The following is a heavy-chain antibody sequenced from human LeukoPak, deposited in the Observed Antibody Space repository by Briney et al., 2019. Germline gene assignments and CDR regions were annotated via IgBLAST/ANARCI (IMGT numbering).Heavy chain of an antibody. CDR1: GYTFSRYG. CDR2: IGVFNGNR. Sequence: ASVKVSCKTSGYTFSRYGFSWVRQAPGQGLEWIGWIGVFNGNRNYAKSVQGRITLTADTSTNTTYMELRNLTSDDTAVYFCGRDWDWHVQFWGQGTLITVSS. V-gene: IGHV1-18*01. D-gene: IGHD1-26*01. CDR3: GRDWDWHVQF. J-gene: IGHJ4*02.